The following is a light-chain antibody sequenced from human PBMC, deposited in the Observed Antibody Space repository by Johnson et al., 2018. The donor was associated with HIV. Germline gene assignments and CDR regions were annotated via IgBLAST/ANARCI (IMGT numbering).Light chain of an antibody. V-gene: IGLV1-51*01. J-gene: IGLJ1*01. CDR1: SYNIGNNY. CDR3: GTWDNSRSAYV. CDR2: DNN. Sequence: QSVLTQPPSVSAAPGQKVTISCSGSSYNIGNNYISWYQQLPGKPPKLLIYDNNKRPSGVPHRFSGSKSGTSATLGITGLQTGDEADDYCGTWDNSRSAYVFGTGT.